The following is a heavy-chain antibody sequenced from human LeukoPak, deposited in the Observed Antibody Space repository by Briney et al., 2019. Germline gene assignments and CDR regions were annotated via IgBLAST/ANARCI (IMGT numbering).Heavy chain of an antibody. CDR1: GYTFTSYG. CDR3: ARVLQIQLWSPGWFDP. J-gene: IGHJ5*02. Sequence: GASVKVSCKASGYTFTSYGISWVRQAPGQGLEWMGCISAYNGNTNYAQKLQGRVTMTTDTSTSTAYMELRSLRSDDTAVYYCARVLQIQLWSPGWFDPWGQGTLVTVSS. V-gene: IGHV1-18*01. D-gene: IGHD5-18*01. CDR2: ISAYNGNT.